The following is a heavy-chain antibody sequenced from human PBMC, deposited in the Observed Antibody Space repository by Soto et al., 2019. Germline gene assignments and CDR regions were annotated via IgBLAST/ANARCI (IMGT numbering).Heavy chain of an antibody. J-gene: IGHJ5*02. CDR3: AGIGWFDP. V-gene: IGHV1-8*01. CDR1: GYTFTSYD. CDR2: MNPNSGNT. D-gene: IGHD6-13*01. Sequence: QVQLVQSGAEVKKPGASVKVSCKASGYTFTSYDINWVRQATGQGLEWMGWMNPNSGNTGYAQKFQGRVTMTRNTSISTAYMELSSLRSDCARERSAAGIGWFDPWGQGTLVTVSS.